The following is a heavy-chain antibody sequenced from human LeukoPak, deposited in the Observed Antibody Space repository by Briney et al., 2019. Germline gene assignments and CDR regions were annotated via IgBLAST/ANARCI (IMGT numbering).Heavy chain of an antibody. CDR2: ITGNGDSA. D-gene: IGHD1-14*01. CDR1: GFTFSNFA. CDR3: AKDMRPAV. Sequence: SGGSLRLSCAASGFTFSNFAMSWVRQAPGKGLEWVSAITGNGDSAYYIASVKGRFTTSRDNSKKTLYLQMNSLRAEDTAVYYCAKDMRPAVWGQGTTVTVSS. J-gene: IGHJ6*01. V-gene: IGHV3-23*01.